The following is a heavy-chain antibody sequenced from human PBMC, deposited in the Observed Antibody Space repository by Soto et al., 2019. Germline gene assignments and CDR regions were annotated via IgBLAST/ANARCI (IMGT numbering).Heavy chain of an antibody. Sequence: KASETLSLTCTVSGDSIRSGNHYWSWIRQPPGKGLEWIGYIYYSGSADYNPSLGSRVTISIDTSKNQFSLKLTSVTAADTAVYYCARGVGFGYYYYHMDLWGQGTTVTVSS. CDR1: GDSIRSGNHY. CDR2: IYYSGSA. J-gene: IGHJ6*02. D-gene: IGHD3-10*01. CDR3: ARGVGFGYYYYHMDL. V-gene: IGHV4-61*01.